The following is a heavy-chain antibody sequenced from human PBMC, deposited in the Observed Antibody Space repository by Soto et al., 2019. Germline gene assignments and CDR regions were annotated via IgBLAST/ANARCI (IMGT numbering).Heavy chain of an antibody. CDR3: WLYCINGVVCRGGMDV. Sequence: EVQLVESGGGLVKPGGSLRLSCAASGFTFSSYSMNWVRQAPGKGLEWVSSISSSSSYIYYADSVKGRFTIFRDNAKNSLYLQMNSLRAEDTAVYYCWLYCINGVVCRGGMDVWGQGTTVTVSS. CDR2: ISSSSSYI. D-gene: IGHD2-8*01. V-gene: IGHV3-21*01. J-gene: IGHJ6*02. CDR1: GFTFSSYS.